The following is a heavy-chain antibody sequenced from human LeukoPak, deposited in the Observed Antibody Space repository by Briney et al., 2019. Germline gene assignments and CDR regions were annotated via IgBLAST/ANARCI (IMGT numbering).Heavy chain of an antibody. V-gene: IGHV4-59*01. J-gene: IGHJ6*03. CDR3: AREYYYGSQNMDV. CDR2: IYYTGST. CDR1: GVSISGYY. D-gene: IGHD3-10*01. Sequence: SETLSLTCTVSGVSISGYYWSWIRQPPGKGLEWIGYIYYTGSTNYNPSLRSRITMSVDTSKNQFSLNLNSVTAADTAVYYCAREYYYGSQNMDVWGKGTTVTVSS.